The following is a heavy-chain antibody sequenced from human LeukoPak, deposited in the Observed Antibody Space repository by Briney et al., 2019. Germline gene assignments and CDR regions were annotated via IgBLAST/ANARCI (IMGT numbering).Heavy chain of an antibody. CDR2: IIPIFGTA. CDR1: GGTFSSYA. J-gene: IGHJ4*02. Sequence: SVTVSCTASGGTFSSYAISWVRQAPGQGLEWMGGIIPIFGTANYAQKFQGRVTITADKSTSTAYMELSSLRSEDTAVYYCARAQLGYQLLLDYWGQGTLVTVSS. D-gene: IGHD2-2*01. V-gene: IGHV1-69*06. CDR3: ARAQLGYQLLLDY.